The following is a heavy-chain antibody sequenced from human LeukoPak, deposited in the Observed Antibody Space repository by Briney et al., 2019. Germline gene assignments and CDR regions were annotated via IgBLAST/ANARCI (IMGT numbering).Heavy chain of an antibody. CDR3: ARGDGYKIKYYFDY. V-gene: IGHV1-8*02. D-gene: IGHD5-24*01. J-gene: IGHJ4*02. CDR1: GYTFTGYY. Sequence: ASVKVSCKASGYTFTGYYMHWVRQAPGQGLEWMGWMNPNSGNTGYAQKFQGRVTMTRNTSISTAYMELSSLRSEDTAVYYCARGDGYKIKYYFDYRGQGTLVTVPS. CDR2: MNPNSGNT.